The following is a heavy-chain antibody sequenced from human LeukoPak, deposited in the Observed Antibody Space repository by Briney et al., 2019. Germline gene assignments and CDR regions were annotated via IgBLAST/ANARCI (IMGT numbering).Heavy chain of an antibody. D-gene: IGHD1-26*01. CDR3: AKARRSGTHYSDFDF. Sequence: GGSLRLSCAASGFNFYEYAMYWVRQAPGKGLEWVSLISGDGGTTSYADSVKGRFTISRDNSENSLHLQMKSLRSEDTALYYCAKARRSGTHYSDFDFWGQGTLVTVSS. CDR1: GFNFYEYA. CDR2: ISGDGGTT. V-gene: IGHV3-43*02. J-gene: IGHJ4*02.